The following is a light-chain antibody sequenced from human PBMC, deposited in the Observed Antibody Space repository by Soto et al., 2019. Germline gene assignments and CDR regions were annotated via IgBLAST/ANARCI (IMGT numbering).Light chain of an antibody. J-gene: IGKJ1*01. CDR2: AVS. Sequence: ERVMTQSPVTLSVSPGEGAALFCRASQSVRNNLAWYQQKPGLAPRLLIYAVSTRATGVPARFSGNGSETEFTLTISGLQSDDFALYYCQQYNKWPPWTFGQGTKVDI. CDR1: QSVRNN. V-gene: IGKV3-15*01. CDR3: QQYNKWPPWT.